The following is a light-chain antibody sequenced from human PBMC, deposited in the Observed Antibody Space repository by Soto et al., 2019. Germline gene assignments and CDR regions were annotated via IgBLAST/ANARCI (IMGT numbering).Light chain of an antibody. V-gene: IGLV8-61*01. Sequence: QTVVTQEPSFSVSPGRTVTLTCGLSSGSVSTSYYPSWYQQTPGQAPRTLIYSTNTRSSGVPDRFSGSILGNKAALTISGAQADDESDYYCVLYMVSGLWVFGGGTKLTVL. J-gene: IGLJ3*02. CDR1: SGSVSTSYY. CDR3: VLYMVSGLWV. CDR2: STN.